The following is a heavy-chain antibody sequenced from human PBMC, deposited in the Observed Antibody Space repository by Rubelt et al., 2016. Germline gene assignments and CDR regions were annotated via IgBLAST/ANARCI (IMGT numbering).Heavy chain of an antibody. CDR1: SSGGYY. CDR3: AREGGYSPLDY. J-gene: IGHJ4*02. V-gene: IGHV4-31*02. D-gene: IGHD5-18*01. CDR2: IYYSGST. Sequence: SSGGYYWSWIRQHPGKGLEWIGYIYYSGSTYYNPSLKSRVTISVDTSKNQFSLKLSSVTAADTAVYYCAREGGYSPLDYWGQGTLVTVSS.